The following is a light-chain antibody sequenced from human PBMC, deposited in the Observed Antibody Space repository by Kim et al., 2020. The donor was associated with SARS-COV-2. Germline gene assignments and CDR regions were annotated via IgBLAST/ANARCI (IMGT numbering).Light chain of an antibody. V-gene: IGKV1-5*03. J-gene: IGKJ2*01. Sequence: DIQMTQSPSTLSASVGDTVTISCRASESFSSWLAWYQQKPGKAPNLLIYKASNLESGVPSRFSGSESGTEFTLTITSLQPDDFATYYCQQYYIFPYTFGQGTKLEIQ. CDR2: KAS. CDR1: ESFSSW. CDR3: QQYYIFPYT.